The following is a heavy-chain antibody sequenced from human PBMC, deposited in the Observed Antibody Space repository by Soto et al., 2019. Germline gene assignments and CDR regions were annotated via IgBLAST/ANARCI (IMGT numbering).Heavy chain of an antibody. CDR1: GYTFTSYD. D-gene: IGHD3-3*01. Sequence: ASVKVSCKASGYTFTSYDINWVRQATGQGLEWMGWMNPNSGNTGYAQKFQGRVTMTRNTSISTAYMELSSLRSEDTAVYYCARVDDFWSGYSLSDAFDIWGQGTIVTVSS. CDR2: MNPNSGNT. J-gene: IGHJ3*02. CDR3: ARVDDFWSGYSLSDAFDI. V-gene: IGHV1-8*01.